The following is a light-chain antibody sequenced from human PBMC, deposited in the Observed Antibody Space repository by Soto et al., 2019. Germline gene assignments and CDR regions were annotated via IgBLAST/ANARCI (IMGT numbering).Light chain of an antibody. Sequence: IGLKQSPVAVSFSPRERATFSCRASQSVSSNYLAWYQQKPGQAPRLLIYGAFKRATGIPDRFSGSGSGTDFTLTISRMEPEDFAVYCCELYGSSPRTFGQGTKVDI. CDR3: ELYGSSPRT. CDR2: GAF. CDR1: QSVSSNY. V-gene: IGKV3-20*01. J-gene: IGKJ1*01.